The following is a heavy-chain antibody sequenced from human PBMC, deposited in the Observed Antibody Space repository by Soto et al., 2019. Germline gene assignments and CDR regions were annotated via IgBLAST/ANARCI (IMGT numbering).Heavy chain of an antibody. Sequence: QVQLVESGGGVVQPGRSLRLSCAASGFTFSSYAMHWVRQAPGKGLEWVAVISYDGSNKYYADSVKGRFTISRDNSKNALYRQMNSLRDVDTAVYCCARAEASYYYDSSGYSLDPWGQGTLGTVSS. CDR1: GFTFSSYA. CDR3: ARAEASYYYDSSGYSLDP. D-gene: IGHD3-22*01. CDR2: ISYDGSNK. V-gene: IGHV3-30-3*01. J-gene: IGHJ5*02.